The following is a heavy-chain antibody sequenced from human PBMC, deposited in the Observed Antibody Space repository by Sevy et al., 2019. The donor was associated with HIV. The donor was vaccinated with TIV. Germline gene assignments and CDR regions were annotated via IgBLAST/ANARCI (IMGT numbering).Heavy chain of an antibody. CDR2: LSWNGETI. Sequence: GGSLRLSCTASGFKFDDYAMHWVRQAPGKGLEWVSGLSWNGETIGYADSVKGRFIISRDNARKSLYLQMDSLRAEDTAFYHCAKGDISSWFTFFDCWGQGTLVTVSS. CDR3: AKGDISSWFTFFDC. CDR1: GFKFDDYA. V-gene: IGHV3-9*01. J-gene: IGHJ4*02. D-gene: IGHD2-2*01.